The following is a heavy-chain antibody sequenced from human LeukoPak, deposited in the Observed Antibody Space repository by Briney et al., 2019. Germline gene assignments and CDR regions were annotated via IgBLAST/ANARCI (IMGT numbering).Heavy chain of an antibody. CDR3: ARPGYSSSLSTYFDS. V-gene: IGHV4-39*01. CDR2: IYNSGTT. Sequence: PSETLSLTCTVSGGSISSSSYSWGWIRQPPGKGLEWIGSIYNSGTTYYNPSLKSRITISVDTSKNQFSLKLSSVTAADTAVYYCARPGYSSSLSTYFDSWGQGILVTVSS. D-gene: IGHD6-19*01. CDR1: GGSISSSSYS. J-gene: IGHJ4*02.